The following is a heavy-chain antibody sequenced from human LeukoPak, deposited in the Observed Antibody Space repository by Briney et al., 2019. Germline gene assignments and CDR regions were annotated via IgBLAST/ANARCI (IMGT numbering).Heavy chain of an antibody. J-gene: IGHJ4*02. V-gene: IGHV3-7*01. D-gene: IGHD5-18*01. CDR3: ASGLWSYFDY. CDR2: IKQDGSEK. CDR1: GFSFSTYW. Sequence: GGSLRLSCAASGFSFSTYWMTWVRQTPGKGLERVANIKQDGSEKYYVDSVKGRFTISRDNAKNSLSLQMNSLRAEDTAVYYCASGLWSYFDYWGQGTLVTVSS.